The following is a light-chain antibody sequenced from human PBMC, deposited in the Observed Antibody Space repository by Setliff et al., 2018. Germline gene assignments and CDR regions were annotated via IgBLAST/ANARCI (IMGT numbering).Light chain of an antibody. CDR1: GSDVGAYKF. Sequence: QSALTQPASVSGSPGQSIAVSCTGSGSDVGAYKFVSWYQQRPGKAPRLMIYDVSNRPSGVSDRFSGSKSGNTASLTISGLQAEDEADYYCCSYTSSRTYVFGTGTRSPS. CDR2: DVS. J-gene: IGLJ1*01. CDR3: CSYTSSRTYV. V-gene: IGLV2-14*01.